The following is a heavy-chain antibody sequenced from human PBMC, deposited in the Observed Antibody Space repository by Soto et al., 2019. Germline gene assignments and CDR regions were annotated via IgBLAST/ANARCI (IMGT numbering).Heavy chain of an antibody. J-gene: IGHJ5*02. D-gene: IGHD5-18*01. Sequence: GGSLRLSCAASGFTFSSYSIHWVRQAPGKGLEWVAVISYDGSNKYYADSVKGRFTISRDNSKNTLYLQMNSLRAEDTAVYYCAREVGVYSYGLNWFDPCGQGTLVTVSS. CDR1: GFTFSSYS. CDR3: AREVGVYSYGLNWFDP. V-gene: IGHV3-30-3*01. CDR2: ISYDGSNK.